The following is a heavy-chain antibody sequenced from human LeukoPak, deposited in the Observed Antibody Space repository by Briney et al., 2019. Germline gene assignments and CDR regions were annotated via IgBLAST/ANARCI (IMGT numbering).Heavy chain of an antibody. CDR2: IYHSGST. CDR3: ARHGYSSSADY. CDR1: GYSISSGYY. V-gene: IGHV4-38-2*01. J-gene: IGHJ4*02. Sequence: SETLSLTCAVSGYSISSGYYWGWIRQPPGKGLEWIGSIYHSGSTYYNPSLKSRVTISVDTSKNQFSLKLSSVTAAVTAVYYCARHGYSSSADYWGQGTLVTVSS. D-gene: IGHD6-6*01.